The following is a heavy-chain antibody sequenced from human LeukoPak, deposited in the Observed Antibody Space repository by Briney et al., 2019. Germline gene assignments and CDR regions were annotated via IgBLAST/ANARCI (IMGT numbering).Heavy chain of an antibody. Sequence: ASVKVSCKASGYTFTSYGISWVRQAPGQGLEWMGWISAYNGNTNYAQKFQGRVTMTRDTSISTAYMELSRLRSDDTAVYYCAGAPLNMVRGVTSWFDPWGQGTLVTVSS. J-gene: IGHJ5*02. CDR2: ISAYNGNT. V-gene: IGHV1-18*01. CDR3: AGAPLNMVRGVTSWFDP. CDR1: GYTFTSYG. D-gene: IGHD3-10*01.